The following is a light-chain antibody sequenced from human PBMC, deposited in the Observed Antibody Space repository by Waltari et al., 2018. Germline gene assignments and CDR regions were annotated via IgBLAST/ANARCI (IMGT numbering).Light chain of an antibody. Sequence: QSALTQPASVSGSPGQSITISCTGTSSDVGNDNFVSWYQHHPGKAPKLIIYEVIKRPSGLSSRFSGPKSGHTATLTISGLQAEDEADYYCCSYTSSSTFIFGTGTKVTVL. CDR1: SSDVGNDNF. J-gene: IGLJ1*01. V-gene: IGLV2-23*02. CDR2: EVI. CDR3: CSYTSSSTFI.